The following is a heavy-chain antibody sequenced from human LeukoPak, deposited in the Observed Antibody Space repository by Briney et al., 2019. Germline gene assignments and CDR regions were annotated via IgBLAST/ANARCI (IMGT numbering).Heavy chain of an antibody. Sequence: TSETLSLTCAVSGYSISSGYYWGWIRQPPGKGQEWIGSIYHSGSTHYNSSLKSRITISVDTSKNQFSLKLTSVTAADTAMYYCARQWQSTGFDYWGQRTLVTVSS. D-gene: IGHD2-2*01. V-gene: IGHV4-38-2*01. J-gene: IGHJ4*02. CDR3: ARQWQSTGFDY. CDR1: GYSISSGYY. CDR2: IYHSGST.